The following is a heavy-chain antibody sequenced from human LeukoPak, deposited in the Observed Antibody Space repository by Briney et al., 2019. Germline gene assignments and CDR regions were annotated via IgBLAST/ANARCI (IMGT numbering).Heavy chain of an antibody. J-gene: IGHJ4*02. CDR3: ARRDIVVVVSASDY. CDR1: GFTFGDYV. D-gene: IGHD2-15*01. V-gene: IGHV3-23*01. Sequence: GGSLRLSCAASGFTFGDYVMIWVRQAPGKGLEWVSGITASGDRTFYGDSVRGRFTVSRDNSKSTVYLQMNSLRVDDTAVYYCARRDIVVVVSASDYWGQGTLVTVSS. CDR2: ITASGDRT.